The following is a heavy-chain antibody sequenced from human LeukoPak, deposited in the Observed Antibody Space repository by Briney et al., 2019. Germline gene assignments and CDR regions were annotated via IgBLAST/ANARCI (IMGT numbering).Heavy chain of an antibody. D-gene: IGHD3-22*01. J-gene: IGHJ4*02. CDR2: IYYSGTI. Sequence: PSETLSLTCTVSGGSMSNYYWIWIRQPPGKGLEWIGYIYYSGTINYNPSLKSRVTISVDTSKNQFSLKLNSMAAADAAVYYCARGQFYHDSTGYSDWGQGTLVTVSS. V-gene: IGHV4-59*01. CDR1: GGSMSNYY. CDR3: ARGQFYHDSTGYSD.